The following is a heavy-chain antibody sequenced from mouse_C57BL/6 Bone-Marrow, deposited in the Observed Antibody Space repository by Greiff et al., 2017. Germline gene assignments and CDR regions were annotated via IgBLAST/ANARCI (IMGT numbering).Heavy chain of an antibody. V-gene: IGHV14-3*01. J-gene: IGHJ2*01. D-gene: IGHD1-1*01. CDR1: GFNIKNTY. CDR3: ARPYYYGSSHDD. Sequence: EVQLQQSVAELVRPGASVKLSCTASGFNIKNTYMHWVKQRPEQGLEWIGRIDPANGNTKYAPTFQGKATITADTSYNTAYLQLSSLTSEDTAFYYCARPYYYGSSHDDWGKGTTLTVSS. CDR2: IDPANGNT.